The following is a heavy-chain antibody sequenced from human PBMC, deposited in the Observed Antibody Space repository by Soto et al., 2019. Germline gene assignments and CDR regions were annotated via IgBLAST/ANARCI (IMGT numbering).Heavy chain of an antibody. CDR3: ARRERAAGTDWWFDP. J-gene: IGHJ5*02. Sequence: SDTLSLTYIVSGGTISSSSFHWAWIRQPPGKGLEWIGSIYYSGSTYYSPSLKSRVTISVDTSKNQFSLKLSSVTAADTAVYYCARRERAAGTDWWFDPWGQG. D-gene: IGHD6-13*01. CDR1: GGTISSSSFH. V-gene: IGHV4-39*01. CDR2: IYYSGST.